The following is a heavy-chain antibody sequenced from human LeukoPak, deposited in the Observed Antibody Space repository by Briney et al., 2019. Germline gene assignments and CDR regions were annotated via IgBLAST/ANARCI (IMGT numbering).Heavy chain of an antibody. CDR3: ARAPRGSGSYGDDAFDI. Sequence: SVKVSCKASGGTFSSYAISWVRQAPGQGLEWMGGIIPIFGTANYAQKFQGRVTITADESTSTAYMELSSLRSEDTAVYYCARAPRGSGSYGDDAFDIWGQGTMVTVSS. CDR2: IIPIFGTA. CDR1: GGTFSSYA. V-gene: IGHV1-69*13. J-gene: IGHJ3*02. D-gene: IGHD1-26*01.